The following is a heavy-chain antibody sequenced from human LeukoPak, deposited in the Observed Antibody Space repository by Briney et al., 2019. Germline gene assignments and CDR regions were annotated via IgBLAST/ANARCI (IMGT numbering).Heavy chain of an antibody. CDR2: ISYDGSNK. V-gene: IGHV3-30*04. CDR3: ARADGSGSYYSVPFD. Sequence: QPGRSLRLSCAASGFTFSSFVMHWLRQAPGKGLEWVAVISYDGSNKYFADSVKGRFTISRDNSKNTLYLQMNSLRTEDTAMYYCARADGSGSYYSVPFDWGQGTLVTVSS. D-gene: IGHD3-10*01. J-gene: IGHJ4*02. CDR1: GFTFSSFV.